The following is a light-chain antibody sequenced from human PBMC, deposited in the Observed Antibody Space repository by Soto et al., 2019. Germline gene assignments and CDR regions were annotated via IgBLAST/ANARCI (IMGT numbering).Light chain of an antibody. Sequence: DIQMTQSPSSLSASVGDRVTITCRASQSISSHLNWYQQKPGKAPKLLIYAASSLQSGVPSRFSGSGSGTDFTLTISSLQPEDFATYYCQQSHSTPRTFGQGTKVDIK. V-gene: IGKV1-39*01. CDR1: QSISSH. CDR3: QQSHSTPRT. CDR2: AAS. J-gene: IGKJ1*01.